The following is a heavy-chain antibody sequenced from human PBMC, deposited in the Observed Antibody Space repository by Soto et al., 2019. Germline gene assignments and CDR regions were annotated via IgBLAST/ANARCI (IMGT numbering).Heavy chain of an antibody. CDR1: GFSLSTSGVG. V-gene: IGHV2-5*02. Sequence: QITLKESGPTLVKPTQTLTLTCTFSGFSLSTSGVGVGWIRQPPGKALEWLALIYWDNDKRYNPSLKNRLTITKDTSKNQVVLIMTNMDPVDTATYYCAHRAVTTLDYWGQGTLVTVSS. J-gene: IGHJ4*02. CDR2: IYWDNDK. CDR3: AHRAVTTLDY. D-gene: IGHD4-17*01.